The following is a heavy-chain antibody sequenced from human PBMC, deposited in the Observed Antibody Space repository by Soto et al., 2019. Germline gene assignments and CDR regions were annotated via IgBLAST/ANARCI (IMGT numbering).Heavy chain of an antibody. Sequence: EVRLLESGGGLEQPGGSLRLSCTTSGFTFDNFAMSWVRQAPGRGLEWVSAISGGGGGKYYADSVKGRFIISRDNSKNTVCLHLNGLRTEDTAVYYCANGAQNDSSGGLADWGQGTLVTLST. D-gene: IGHD3-22*01. V-gene: IGHV3-23*01. CDR2: ISGGGGGK. CDR1: GFTFDNFA. J-gene: IGHJ1*01. CDR3: ANGAQNDSSGGLAD.